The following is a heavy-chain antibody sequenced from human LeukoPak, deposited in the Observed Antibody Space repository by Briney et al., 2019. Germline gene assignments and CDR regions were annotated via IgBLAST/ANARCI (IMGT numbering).Heavy chain of an antibody. D-gene: IGHD4-23*01. Sequence: SETLSLTCTVSGGSISSSSYYWGWIRQPPGKGLEWIGSIYYSGSTYYNPSLKSRVTISVDTSKNQFSLKLSSVTAADTAVYYCARNYGGDPPNWYFDLWGRGTLVTVSS. CDR3: ARNYGGDPPNWYFDL. CDR2: IYYSGST. V-gene: IGHV4-39*01. J-gene: IGHJ2*01. CDR1: GGSISSSSYY.